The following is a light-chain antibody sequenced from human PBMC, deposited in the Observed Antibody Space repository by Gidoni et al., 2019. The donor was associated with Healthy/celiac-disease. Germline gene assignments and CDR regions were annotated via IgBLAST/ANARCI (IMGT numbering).Light chain of an antibody. CDR3: QQYGSSPRT. CDR1: QSVSSSY. Sequence: EISLTQSPGTLALSPGERPTHSCRASQSVSSSYLAWYQQKPGQSPRLHIYGASSRATGIPDRFSGSGSGRDFTLTISRLEPEDFAVYYCQQYGSSPRTFXQXTKLEIK. V-gene: IGKV3-20*01. J-gene: IGKJ2*02. CDR2: GAS.